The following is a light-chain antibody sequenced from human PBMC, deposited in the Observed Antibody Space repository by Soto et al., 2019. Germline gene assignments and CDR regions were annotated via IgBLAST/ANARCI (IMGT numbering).Light chain of an antibody. J-gene: IGLJ2*01. Sequence: QSALTQPRSVSGSHGQSVTISCTGTSSDVGGYNYVSWYQQHPSKAPKLMIYDVSKRPSGVPDRFSGSKSGNTASLTISGLQAEDEADYYCCSYAGSYTVVFGGGTKVTVL. CDR3: CSYAGSYTVV. V-gene: IGLV2-11*01. CDR2: DVS. CDR1: SSDVGGYNY.